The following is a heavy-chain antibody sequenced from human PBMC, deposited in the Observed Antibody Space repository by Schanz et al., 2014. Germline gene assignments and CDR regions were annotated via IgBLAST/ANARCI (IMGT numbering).Heavy chain of an antibody. D-gene: IGHD1-1*01. CDR3: ARDTTWRLDL. CDR2: VFPNGIT. CDR1: GGSIRSGTYY. J-gene: IGHJ2*01. Sequence: QVQLQESGPGLGKPSKTLSLTCTVSGGSIRSGTYYWSWIRQPAGKPLEWVGRVFPNGITNYNPPLKSRVPISLDTSKNHVSLTLPSLTAADTAVYYCARDTTWRLDLWGRGTLXTVSS. V-gene: IGHV4-61*02.